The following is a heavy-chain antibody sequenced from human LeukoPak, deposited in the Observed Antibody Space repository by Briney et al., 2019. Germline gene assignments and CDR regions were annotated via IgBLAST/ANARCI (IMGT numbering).Heavy chain of an antibody. CDR2: ISYSGST. Sequence: SETLSLTCTVSGGSVSSGSYYWSWIRQPPGKGLEWIGDISYSGSTKYNPSLKGRVTISVDTSKNQFSLKLSSVTAADTAVYYCAAVYVFNAIVAAWGQGTLVTVSS. CDR3: AAVYVFNAIVAA. CDR1: GGSVSSGSYY. J-gene: IGHJ1*01. D-gene: IGHD2-15*01. V-gene: IGHV4-61*01.